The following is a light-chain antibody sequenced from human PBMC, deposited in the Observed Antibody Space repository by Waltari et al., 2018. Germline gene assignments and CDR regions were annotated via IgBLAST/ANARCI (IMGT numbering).Light chain of an antibody. CDR1: HDITTF. V-gene: IGKV1-33*01. CDR3: QQYDSLPVT. J-gene: IGKJ4*01. CDR2: DAS. Sequence: DIQMTQSPSSLSASVGDRVTITCQASHDITTFLTWYQQKPGKAPTLLIYDASTLQTVVPSRFSGSGSGTVFTFTISGLQPEDIATYYCQQYDSLPVTFGGGTKVEI.